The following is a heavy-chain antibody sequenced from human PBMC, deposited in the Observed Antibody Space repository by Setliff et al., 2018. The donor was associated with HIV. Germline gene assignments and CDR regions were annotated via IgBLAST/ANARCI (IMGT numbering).Heavy chain of an antibody. CDR1: GGTFSSYA. J-gene: IGHJ4*02. V-gene: IGHV1-69*13. CDR2: IIPIFGTA. Sequence: SVKVSCKASGGTFSSYAISWVRQAPGQGLEWMGGIIPIFGTANYAQKFQGRVTITADESTSTAYMELSSLRSDDTAVYYCATDRSMRAFDYWGQGTLVTVSS. CDR3: ATDRSMRAFDY.